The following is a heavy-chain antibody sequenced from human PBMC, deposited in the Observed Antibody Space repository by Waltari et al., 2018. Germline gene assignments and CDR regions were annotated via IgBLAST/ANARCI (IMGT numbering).Heavy chain of an antibody. D-gene: IGHD1-26*01. CDR3: ARDMGFASGDTTFFDY. CDR2: INHSGST. J-gene: IGHJ4*02. V-gene: IGHV4-34*01. CDR1: GGSFSGYY. Sequence: QVQLQQWGAGLLKPSETLSLTCAVYGGSFSGYYCSWIRQPPGKGLEWIGEINHSGSTNYNPSLKSRVTISVDTSKNQFSLKLSSVTAADTAVYYCARDMGFASGDTTFFDYWGQGTLVTVSS.